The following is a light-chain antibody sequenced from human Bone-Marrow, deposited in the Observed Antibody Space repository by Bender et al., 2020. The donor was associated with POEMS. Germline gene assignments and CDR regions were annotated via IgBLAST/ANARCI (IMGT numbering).Light chain of an antibody. V-gene: IGLV3-1*01. CDR2: QDA. CDR1: KLGDNY. CDR3: QAWDSNTGV. J-gene: IGLJ3*02. Sequence: SYDLTQPPSVSVSPGQTATITCSGDKLGDNYASWFQQKPGQSPILVIYQDAKRPSGIPERFSGSNSGNTATLTISGTPAMDEADYYCQAWDSNTGVFGGGTKLTVL.